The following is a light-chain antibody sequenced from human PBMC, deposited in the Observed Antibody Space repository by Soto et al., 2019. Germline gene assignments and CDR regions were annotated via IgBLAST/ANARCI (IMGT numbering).Light chain of an antibody. CDR3: CSYAGSSTHVV. V-gene: IGLV2-23*02. J-gene: IGLJ2*01. CDR1: SADVGSYNL. Sequence: QSALTQPASVSGSPGQSITISCTGTSADVGSYNLVSWYQQHPGKAPKLMIYEVSKRPSGVSNRFSGSKSGNTASLTISRPQAEDEADYSCCSYAGSSTHVVFGGGTKLTVL. CDR2: EVS.